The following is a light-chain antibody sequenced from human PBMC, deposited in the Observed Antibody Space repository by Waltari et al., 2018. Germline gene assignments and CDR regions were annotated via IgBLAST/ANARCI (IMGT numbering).Light chain of an antibody. V-gene: IGLV2-14*01. CDR3: SSYTSSSTRV. Sequence: QSALTQPASVSGSPGQSITISCTGTRSDVGGYNHPSWYQQHPGKAPKLMIYEVSNRPSGVSNRFSGSKSGNTASLTISGLQAEDEADYYCSSYTSSSTRVFGGGTKLTVL. CDR1: RSDVGGYNH. CDR2: EVS. J-gene: IGLJ3*02.